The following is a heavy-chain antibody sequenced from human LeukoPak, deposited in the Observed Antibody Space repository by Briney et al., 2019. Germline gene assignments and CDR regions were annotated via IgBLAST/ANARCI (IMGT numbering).Heavy chain of an antibody. CDR1: GFTFRDYY. CDR3: ARPRETAYCGGDCYNPSGAFDI. D-gene: IGHD2-21*02. Sequence: GGSLRLSCLASGFTFRDYYMTWIRQVPGKGLEWISFISSRGTTTDYADSVKGRLTISRDNANSTLFLQMNSLRAEDTAVYYCARPRETAYCGGDCYNPSGAFDIWGQGTMVTVSS. CDR2: ISSRGTTT. V-gene: IGHV3-11*01. J-gene: IGHJ3*02.